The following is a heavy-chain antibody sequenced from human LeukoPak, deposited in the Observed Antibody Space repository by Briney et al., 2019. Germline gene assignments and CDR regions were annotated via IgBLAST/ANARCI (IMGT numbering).Heavy chain of an antibody. CDR1: GFSFSYAW. J-gene: IGHJ4*02. V-gene: IGHV3-15*01. CDR3: TTDLNQRLKWFGNPLDH. Sequence: GGSLRLSSVASGFSFSYAWMSWVRQAPGKGLQWVGHIRSETDGATTDYAAAVQGRFTISRDDSKKMLYLEMNSLTTEDTAVYYCTTDLNQRLKWFGNPLDHWGQGTPVTVSS. D-gene: IGHD3-10*01. CDR2: IRSETDGATT.